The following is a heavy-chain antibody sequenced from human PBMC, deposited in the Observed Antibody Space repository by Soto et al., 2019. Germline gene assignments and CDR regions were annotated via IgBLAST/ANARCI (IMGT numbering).Heavy chain of an antibody. Sequence: PETLSLTCTVPGGSISDYYWSWIRQPPGKGLEWIGYIYYSVNTNYNPSLKSRVTISTDTSKNQFSLKLSSVTAADTAVYYCAITHFDILTGYYKSVGYFDYWGQGTLVTVSS. CDR3: AITHFDILTGYYKSVGYFDY. D-gene: IGHD3-9*01. CDR2: IYYSVNT. V-gene: IGHV4-59*08. CDR1: GGSISDYY. J-gene: IGHJ4*02.